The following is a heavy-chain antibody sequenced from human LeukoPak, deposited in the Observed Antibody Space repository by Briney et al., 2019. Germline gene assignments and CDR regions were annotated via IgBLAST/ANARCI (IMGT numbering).Heavy chain of an antibody. D-gene: IGHD1-26*01. CDR1: GFSFNEYA. Sequence: GRSLRLSCAASGFSFNEYAMHWVRQAPGKGLEWVAVIWRDGSNKYYADSVKGRFTVSRDNPKNALNLQMDSLRVEVTAVYYCARHGSGSKYFDPLDFWGQGTLVTVSS. V-gene: IGHV3-33*01. CDR2: IWRDGSNK. CDR3: ARHGSGSKYFDPLDF. J-gene: IGHJ4*02.